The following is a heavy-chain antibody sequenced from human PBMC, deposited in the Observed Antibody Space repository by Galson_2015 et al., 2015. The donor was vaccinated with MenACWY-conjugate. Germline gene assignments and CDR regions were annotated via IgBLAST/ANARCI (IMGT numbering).Heavy chain of an antibody. CDR1: GFTFSSYA. D-gene: IGHD6-13*01. Sequence: SLRLSCAASGFTFSSYAMSWVRQVPGKGPEWVSSISGSGGSTYYADSVKGRFTISRENSKNMVYLQINSLRAEDTAVYYCAKDQGSTWYGNWIEPWGQGTLVTVSS. CDR2: ISGSGGST. V-gene: IGHV3-23*01. CDR3: AKDQGSTWYGNWIEP. J-gene: IGHJ5*02.